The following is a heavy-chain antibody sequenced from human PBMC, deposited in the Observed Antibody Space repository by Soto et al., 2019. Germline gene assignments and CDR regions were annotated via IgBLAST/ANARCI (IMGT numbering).Heavy chain of an antibody. D-gene: IGHD3-22*01. Sequence: SSETLSLTCTVSGGSISSGGYYWSWIRQHPGKGLEWIGYIYYSGSTYYNPSLKSRVTISVDTSKNQFSLKLSSVTAADTAVYYCAREARYYDSSGYYYVDWFDPWGQGTLVTVSS. V-gene: IGHV4-31*03. CDR1: GGSISSGGYY. CDR2: IYYSGST. CDR3: AREARYYDSSGYYYVDWFDP. J-gene: IGHJ5*02.